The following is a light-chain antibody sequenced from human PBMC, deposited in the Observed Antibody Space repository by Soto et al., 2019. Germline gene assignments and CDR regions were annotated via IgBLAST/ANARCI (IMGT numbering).Light chain of an antibody. CDR3: QQFSSYPLT. V-gene: IGKV3-20*01. CDR2: GAS. Sequence: EIVMTQPPATLSVSPGERATLSCRASQGVRSNLAWYQQKPGQAPRLLIYGASSRATGIPDRFSGGGSGTDFTLTISRLEPEDFAVYYCQQFSSYPLTFGGGTKVDIK. J-gene: IGKJ4*01. CDR1: QGVRSN.